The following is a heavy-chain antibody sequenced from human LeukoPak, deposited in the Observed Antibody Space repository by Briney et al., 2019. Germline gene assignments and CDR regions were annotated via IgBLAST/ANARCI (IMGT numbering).Heavy chain of an antibody. D-gene: IGHD2-21*02. J-gene: IGHJ2*01. Sequence: SETLSLTCIVSGGSISSSRFYWGWIRQPPGKGLEWIGTIYYSGSAYYNPSLKSRVTISAATSKNQFSLNLSSVTAADTGVYYCARHVSSALRIVVVTSDWYFDRWGRGTLVTVSS. CDR1: GGSISSSRFY. CDR3: ARHVSSALRIVVVTSDWYFDR. CDR2: IYYSGSA. V-gene: IGHV4-39*01.